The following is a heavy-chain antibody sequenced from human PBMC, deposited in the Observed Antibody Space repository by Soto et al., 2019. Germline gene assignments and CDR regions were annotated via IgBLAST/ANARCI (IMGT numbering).Heavy chain of an antibody. D-gene: IGHD4-17*01. CDR3: ARVVVYGDHSGLY. V-gene: IGHV1-3*01. J-gene: IGHJ4*02. Sequence: QVQLVQSGAEVKKPGASVKISCKASGYTFSSHAIHWVRQAPGQRLEWMGWINAGNGDTKYSQKFQGRLTINRDTSASTAYMALSSLRSEDTAESFCARVVVYGDHSGLYWGQGTRVTISS. CDR1: GYTFSSHA. CDR2: INAGNGDT.